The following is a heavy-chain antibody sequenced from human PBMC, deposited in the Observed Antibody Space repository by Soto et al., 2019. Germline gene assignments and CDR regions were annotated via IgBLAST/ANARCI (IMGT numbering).Heavy chain of an antibody. CDR1: GFTFSTYG. D-gene: IGHD6-13*01. J-gene: IGHJ4*02. CDR3: AKSVLATVGTYFVH. CDR2: ISYNGDKS. V-gene: IGHV3-30*18. Sequence: PGGSLRLSCAASGFTFSTYGMHWVRQAPGKGLEWVSFISYNGDKSYYVGSVKGRFSISRDNSKNTLYLQMNNLRPDDTAVYFCAKSVLATVGTYFVHWGQGTVVTVSS.